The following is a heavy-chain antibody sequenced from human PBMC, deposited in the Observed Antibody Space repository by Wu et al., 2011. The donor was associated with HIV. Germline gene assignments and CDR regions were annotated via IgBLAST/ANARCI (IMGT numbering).Heavy chain of an antibody. Sequence: QVQLVQSGAEVKKPGASVKVSCKASGYTFTGYYMHWVRQAPGQGLEWMGWINPNSGGTNYAQKLQGRVTMTRDTSTSTVYMELSSLRSEDTAVYYCARGGYSYGYLDYYYMDVWGKGTTVTVSS. V-gene: IGHV1-2*02. CDR1: GYTFTGYY. CDR3: ARGGYSYGYLDYYYMDV. J-gene: IGHJ6*03. D-gene: IGHD5-18*01. CDR2: INPNSGGT.